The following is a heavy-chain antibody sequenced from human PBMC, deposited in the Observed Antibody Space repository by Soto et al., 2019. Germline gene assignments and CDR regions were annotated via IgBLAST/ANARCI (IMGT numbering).Heavy chain of an antibody. V-gene: IGHV1-18*01. CDR2: ISAYNGNT. J-gene: IGHJ4*02. D-gene: IGHD3-10*01. CDR3: ARYGPPATF. Sequence: QVQLVQSGAEVKKPGASVKVSCKASGYTFSSYHISWVRQAPGQGLEWMGWISAYNGNTNYAQKLQGRVTMTTDTSTSTGYRALSSVRSDDTGVYYCARYGPPATFWGQGTPFTISS. CDR1: GYTFSSYH.